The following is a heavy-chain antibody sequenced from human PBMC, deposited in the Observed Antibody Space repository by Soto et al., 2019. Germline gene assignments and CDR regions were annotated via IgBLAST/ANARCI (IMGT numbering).Heavy chain of an antibody. Sequence: SETLSLTCAVSGGSISSGCYSWSWIRQPPGKGLEWIGYIYHSGSTYYNPSLKSRVTISVDRSKNQFSLKLSSVTAADTAVYYCARGMTTVTTLDYWGQGTLVTVSS. CDR2: IYHSGST. J-gene: IGHJ4*02. CDR1: GGSISSGCYS. V-gene: IGHV4-30-2*01. D-gene: IGHD4-4*01. CDR3: ARGMTTVTTLDY.